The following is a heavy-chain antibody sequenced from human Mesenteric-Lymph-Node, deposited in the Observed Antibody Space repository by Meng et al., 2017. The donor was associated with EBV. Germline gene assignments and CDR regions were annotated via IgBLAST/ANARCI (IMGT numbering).Heavy chain of an antibody. CDR1: GDSVASSSAA. CDR3: ARGATSVFDL. Sequence: QVQLQQSGPGLVKPSQTLSPTCVIPGDSVASSSAAWTWIRPSPSRGLEWLGRTYYRSKWYNDYAVFVKSRITINPDTSKNQFSLQLNSVTPEDTAVYYCARGATSVFDLWGRGTLVTVYS. CDR2: TYYRSKWYN. V-gene: IGHV6-1*01. J-gene: IGHJ2*01.